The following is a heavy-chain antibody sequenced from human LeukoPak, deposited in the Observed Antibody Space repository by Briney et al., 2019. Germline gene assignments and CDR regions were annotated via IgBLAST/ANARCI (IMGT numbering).Heavy chain of an antibody. CDR3: AKGHYPSGTGKYYFNY. CDR2: ISGSGSGT. V-gene: IGHV3-23*01. Sequence: GGSLRLSCAASGFTFSSYAMSWVRQAPGKGLEWVSTISGSGSGTYYADSVKGRFTISRDNSKNTLYLQMNSLRAEDTAVYYCAKGHYPSGTGKYYFNYWGQGTLVAVST. D-gene: IGHD3-10*01. J-gene: IGHJ4*02. CDR1: GFTFSSYA.